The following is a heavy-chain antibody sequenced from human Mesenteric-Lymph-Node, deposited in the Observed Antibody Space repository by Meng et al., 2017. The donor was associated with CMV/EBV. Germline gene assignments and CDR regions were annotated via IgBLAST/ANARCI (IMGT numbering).Heavy chain of an antibody. CDR3: AIERGGAPRFDT. CDR2: VNSGRXSS. V-gene: IGHV3-74*01. D-gene: IGHD2-21*01. Sequence: RVNSGRXSSTYADSVKGRFTISRDNAQSTVFLQMTSLRADDTAVCFCAIERGGAPRFDTWGQGTLVTVSS. J-gene: IGHJ5*02.